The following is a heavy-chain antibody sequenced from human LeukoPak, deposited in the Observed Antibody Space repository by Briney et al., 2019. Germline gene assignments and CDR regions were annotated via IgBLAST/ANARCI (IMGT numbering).Heavy chain of an antibody. J-gene: IGHJ4*02. CDR3: ARGGASGHYPEIDY. D-gene: IGHD3-22*01. CDR1: GGSLNTYY. CDR2: VYYSGST. V-gene: IGHV4-59*07. Sequence: PSDTLSLTCSVSGGSLNTYYWSWLRQPPGKGLEWIGYVYYSGSTNYNPSLKSRVTISVDTSKNQFSLKLSSVTAADTAIYYCARGGASGHYPEIDYWGQGTLVTASS.